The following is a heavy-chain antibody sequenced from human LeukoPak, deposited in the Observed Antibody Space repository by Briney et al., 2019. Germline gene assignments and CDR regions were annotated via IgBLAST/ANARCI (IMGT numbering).Heavy chain of an antibody. J-gene: IGHJ6*03. CDR3: ASGSGSYRTPYYYMDV. CDR1: GFTVSSNY. CDR2: NSGGST. D-gene: IGHD3-10*01. Sequence: GGSLRLSCAASGFTVSSNYMGWVRQAPGKGLEWVSVNSGGSTYYADSVKGRFTISRDNSKNTLYLQMNSLRAEDTAVYYCASGSGSYRTPYYYMDVWGTGTTVTVSS. V-gene: IGHV3-53*01.